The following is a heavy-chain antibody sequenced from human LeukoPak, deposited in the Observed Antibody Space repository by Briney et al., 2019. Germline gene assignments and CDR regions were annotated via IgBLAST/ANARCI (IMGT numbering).Heavy chain of an antibody. CDR3: ARGPGPDTYYDFWSGYEPHFDY. CDR2: IYTSGST. V-gene: IGHV4-61*02. J-gene: IGHJ4*02. CDR1: GGSISSGSYY. Sequence: SETLSLTCTVSGGSISSGSYYWSWIRQPAGKGLEWIGRIYTSGSTNYNPSLKSRVTISVDTSKNRFSLKLSSVTAADTAVYYCARGPGPDTYYDFWSGYEPHFDYWGQGTLVTVSS. D-gene: IGHD3-3*01.